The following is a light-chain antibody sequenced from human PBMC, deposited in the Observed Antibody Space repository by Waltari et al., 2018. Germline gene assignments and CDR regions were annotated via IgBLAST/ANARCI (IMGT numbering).Light chain of an antibody. CDR3: CSYIGRAL. J-gene: IGLJ2*01. V-gene: IGLV2-23*02. CDR1: SSAVGGYNF. Sequence: QSALTPPASVSGSPGQSITIPRPGSSSAVGGYNFVSWYQQHPGKAPKLLIYEVIKRPSGVSIRFSGSKSGNTASLTISGLQAEDEADYYCCSYIGRALFGGGTKLTVL. CDR2: EVI.